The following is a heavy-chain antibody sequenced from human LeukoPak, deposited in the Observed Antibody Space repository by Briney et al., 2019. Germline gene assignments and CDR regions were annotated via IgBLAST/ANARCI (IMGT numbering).Heavy chain of an antibody. Sequence: TGGSLRLSCAASGFTFSSYAMSWVRQAPVKGLEWVSAISGSGGSTYYADSVKGRFTISRDNSKNTLYLQMNSLRAEDTAVYYCATQVQHRRDYWGQGTLVTVSS. J-gene: IGHJ4*02. D-gene: IGHD5-18*01. CDR2: ISGSGGST. CDR1: GFTFSSYA. V-gene: IGHV3-23*01. CDR3: ATQVQHRRDY.